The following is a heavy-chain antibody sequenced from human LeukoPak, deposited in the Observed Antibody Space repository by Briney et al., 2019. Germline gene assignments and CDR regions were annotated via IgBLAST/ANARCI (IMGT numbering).Heavy chain of an antibody. D-gene: IGHD6-13*01. CDR1: GFTFSNYG. Sequence: PGRSLRLSCVASGFTFSNYGMHWVRQAPGKGLEWVAVIWYDGSNKYYADSVKGRFTISRDNSKNTVYLQMNSLRVGDTAVYYCARWATSSSGFFGYWGQGTLFTVSS. V-gene: IGHV3-33*01. J-gene: IGHJ4*02. CDR3: ARWATSSSGFFGY. CDR2: IWYDGSNK.